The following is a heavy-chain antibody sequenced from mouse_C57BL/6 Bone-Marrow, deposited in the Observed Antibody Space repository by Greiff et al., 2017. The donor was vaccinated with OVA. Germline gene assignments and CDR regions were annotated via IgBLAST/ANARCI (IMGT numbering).Heavy chain of an antibody. CDR1: GYTFTSYW. Sequence: QVQLRQPGAELVKPGASVKMSCKASGYTFTSYWITWVKQRPGQGLEWIGDIYPGSGSTNYNEKFKSKATLTVDTSSSTAYMQLSSLTSEDSAVYYCARSTYYSNYGNYWGQGTTLTVSS. J-gene: IGHJ2*01. CDR3: ARSTYYSNYGNY. D-gene: IGHD2-5*01. V-gene: IGHV1-55*01. CDR2: IYPGSGST.